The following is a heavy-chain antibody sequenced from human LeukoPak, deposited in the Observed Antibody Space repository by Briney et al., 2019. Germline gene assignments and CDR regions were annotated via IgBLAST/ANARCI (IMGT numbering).Heavy chain of an antibody. V-gene: IGHV4-39*01. CDR1: GGSISSSSYY. CDR3: ASPWGAVAGIDY. CDR2: IYYSGST. Sequence: SETLSLXCTVSGGSISSSSYYWGWIRQPPEKGLEWIGSIYYSGSTYYNPSLKSRVTISVDTSKNQFSLKLSSVTAADTAVYYCASPWGAVAGIDYWGQGTLVTVSS. J-gene: IGHJ4*02. D-gene: IGHD6-19*01.